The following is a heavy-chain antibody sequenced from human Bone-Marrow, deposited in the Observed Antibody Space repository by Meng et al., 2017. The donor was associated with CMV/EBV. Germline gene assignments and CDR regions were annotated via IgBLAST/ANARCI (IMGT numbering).Heavy chain of an antibody. CDR1: GGTFSSYA. D-gene: IGHD3-22*01. V-gene: IGHV1-69*05. Sequence: SVKVSCKASGGTFSSYAISWVRQAPGQGLEWMGGIIPIFGTANYAQKFQGRVTITTDESTSTAYMELSSLRSEATAVYYCARDQARLLATGYYYYYYGMDVWGQGTTVTVSS. J-gene: IGHJ6*02. CDR3: ARDQARLLATGYYYYYYGMDV. CDR2: IIPIFGTA.